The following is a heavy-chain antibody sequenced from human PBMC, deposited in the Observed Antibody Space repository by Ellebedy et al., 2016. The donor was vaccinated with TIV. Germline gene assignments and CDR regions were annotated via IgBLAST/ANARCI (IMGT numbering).Heavy chain of an antibody. Sequence: SVKVSCXASGGTFSSYAISWVRQAPGQGLEWMGRIIPILGIANYAQKFQGRVTITADKSTSTAYMELSSLRSEDTAVYYCAREYGDYVFDYWGQGTLVTVSS. CDR3: AREYGDYVFDY. CDR1: GGTFSSYA. J-gene: IGHJ4*02. CDR2: IIPILGIA. D-gene: IGHD4-17*01. V-gene: IGHV1-69*04.